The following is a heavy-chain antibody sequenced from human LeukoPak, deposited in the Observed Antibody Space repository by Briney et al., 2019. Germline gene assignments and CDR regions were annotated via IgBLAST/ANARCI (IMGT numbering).Heavy chain of an antibody. Sequence: TGGSLRLSCAASGFTFSNYAMTWVRQAQGKGLQWVSAITGSGGSTSYADSVKGRFTISRDNSKNTLYLQMNSLGAEDTAVYYCAKVHDSSGWYYFDYWGQGTLVTVSS. CDR2: ITGSGGST. J-gene: IGHJ4*02. CDR1: GFTFSNYA. CDR3: AKVHDSSGWYYFDY. V-gene: IGHV3-23*01. D-gene: IGHD6-19*01.